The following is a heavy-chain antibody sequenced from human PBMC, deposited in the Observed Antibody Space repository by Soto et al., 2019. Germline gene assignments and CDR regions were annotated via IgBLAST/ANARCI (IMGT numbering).Heavy chain of an antibody. Sequence: HPGGSLRLSCAASGFTVSSYYVSWVRQAPGKGLEWVSVIYSGGTTYYADSVNGRFTISRDNSKNTLYLQMNGLRAEDTAVYYCARGSSWSTEGGYYYGMDVWGQGTMVTVSS. CDR3: ARGSSWSTEGGYYYGMDV. D-gene: IGHD6-13*01. CDR1: GFTVSSYY. CDR2: IYSGGTT. J-gene: IGHJ6*02. V-gene: IGHV3-66*01.